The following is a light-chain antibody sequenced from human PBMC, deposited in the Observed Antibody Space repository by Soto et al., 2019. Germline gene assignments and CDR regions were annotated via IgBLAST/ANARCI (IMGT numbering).Light chain of an antibody. CDR3: QSYDSSLSAYV. J-gene: IGLJ1*01. CDR1: SSNIGAGYD. CDR2: ANS. V-gene: IGLV1-40*01. Sequence: QSVLTQPPSVSGAPGQRVTISCTGSSSNIGAGYDVHWYRQLPGTAPQLLIYANSNRPSGVPDRFSGSKSGTSASLAITGLQAEDEADYYCQSYDSSLSAYVFGSGTKVTVL.